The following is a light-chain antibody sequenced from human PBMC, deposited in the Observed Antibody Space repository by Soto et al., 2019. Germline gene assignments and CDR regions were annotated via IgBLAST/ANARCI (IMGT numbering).Light chain of an antibody. CDR3: SSYTSSTYVV. CDR1: SSDVGGYNY. Sequence: QSALTQRASVSGSPGQSITISCTGTSSDVGGYNYVSWYQQHPGKAPKLMISEVSNRPSGVSNRFSGSKSGNTASLTISGLQAEDEDDYYCSSYTSSTYVVFGGGTKLTVL. CDR2: EVS. J-gene: IGLJ2*01. V-gene: IGLV2-14*01.